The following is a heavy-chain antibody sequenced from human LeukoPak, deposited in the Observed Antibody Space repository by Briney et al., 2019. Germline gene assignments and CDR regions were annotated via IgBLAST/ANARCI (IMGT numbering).Heavy chain of an antibody. V-gene: IGHV1-69*05. Sequence: ASVKVSCKASGGTFSSYAISWVRQAPGQGLEWMGGIIPIFGTANYAQKFQGRVTITTDESTSTTYMELSSLRSEDTAVYYCARDNPPMYYFDYWGQGTLVTVSS. CDR3: ARDNPPMYYFDY. CDR2: IIPIFGTA. CDR1: GGTFSSYA. J-gene: IGHJ4*02. D-gene: IGHD1-14*01.